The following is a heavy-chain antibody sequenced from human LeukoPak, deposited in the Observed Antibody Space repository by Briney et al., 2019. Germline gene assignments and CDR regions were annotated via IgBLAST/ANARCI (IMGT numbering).Heavy chain of an antibody. Sequence: GGSLRLSCAASGFTFSSYAMTWVRQAPGKGLEWVSGIGGSASSSKHYAESVMGRFTISRDNSKDTLYLEMNSLRVDDTATYYCAKTKITLILVANPLSGAFDMWGQGTLVTVSS. CDR3: AKTKITLILVANPLSGAFDM. CDR2: IGGSASSSK. V-gene: IGHV3-23*01. CDR1: GFTFSSYA. D-gene: IGHD3-22*01. J-gene: IGHJ3*02.